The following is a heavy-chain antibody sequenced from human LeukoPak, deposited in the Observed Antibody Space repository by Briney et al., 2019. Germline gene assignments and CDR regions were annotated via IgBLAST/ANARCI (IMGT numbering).Heavy chain of an antibody. V-gene: IGHV3-66*02. J-gene: IGHJ4*02. CDR1: GFTVSSNY. Sequence: GGSLRLSCVVSGFTVSSNYMSWVRQAPGKGLEWVSVAYIDGNTYYADSVKGRFIISRDNSKNILYLQMNSLRVEDTAVYYCARSVSHNYWGQGTLVTVSS. D-gene: IGHD3-22*01. CDR3: ARSVSHNY. CDR2: AYIDGNT.